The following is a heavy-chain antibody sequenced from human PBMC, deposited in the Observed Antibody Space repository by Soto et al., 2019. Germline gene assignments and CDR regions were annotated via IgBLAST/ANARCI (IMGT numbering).Heavy chain of an antibody. CDR1: GFTFSNFA. J-gene: IGHJ3*02. Sequence: QVQLVESGGGVVQPGRSLRVSCATSGFTFSNFAMHWVRQAPGKGLEWVATISYDGSTEHYADSLKGRFTISRDNSKNTLYLQMASPRAEDTALYYCARRIPLAVPYGPFAIWAQGTMFTFSS. V-gene: IGHV3-33*05. CDR2: ISYDGSTE. D-gene: IGHD4-17*01. CDR3: ARRIPLAVPYGPFAI.